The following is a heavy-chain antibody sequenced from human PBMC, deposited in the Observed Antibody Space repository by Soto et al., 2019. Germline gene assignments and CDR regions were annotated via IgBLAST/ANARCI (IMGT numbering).Heavy chain of an antibody. J-gene: IGHJ6*02. Sequence: ASVKVSCKASGYTFTSYGINWVRQAPGQGLEWMGWISAYNGNTNYAQKLQGRVTMTTDTSTSTAYMELRSLRSDDTAVYYCARDRPSYCSGGSCYHEGGMDVWGQGTTVTVSS. CDR2: ISAYNGNT. V-gene: IGHV1-18*01. D-gene: IGHD2-15*01. CDR3: ARDRPSYCSGGSCYHEGGMDV. CDR1: GYTFTSYG.